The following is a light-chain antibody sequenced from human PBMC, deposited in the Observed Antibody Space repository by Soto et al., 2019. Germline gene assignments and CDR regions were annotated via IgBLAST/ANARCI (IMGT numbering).Light chain of an antibody. CDR3: QQHYITPIT. V-gene: IGKV4-1*01. J-gene: IGKJ5*01. CDR2: WAS. CDR1: QSVLYSAKNKNF. Sequence: DIVMTQSPDSLAVSLGERATIHCKSRQSVLYSAKNKNFLTWYQQKPGQPPKLLIYWASTRESGVPDRFTGSGSGTDFTLTINSLQDEDVAVYYCQQHYITPITVGQGKRLEIK.